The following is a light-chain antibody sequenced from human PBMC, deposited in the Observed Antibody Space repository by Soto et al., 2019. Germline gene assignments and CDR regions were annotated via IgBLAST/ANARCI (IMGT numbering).Light chain of an antibody. J-gene: IGLJ1*01. CDR2: DVS. V-gene: IGLV2-14*01. Sequence: QSVLTQPASVSGSPGQSITISCTGTSSDIGSYNYVSWYQQHPGKAPKVLISDVSNRPSGISNRFSGSKSGNTASLTISGLQAEDEADYYCSPYTSIDTWVFGTGTKVTVL. CDR1: SSDIGSYNY. CDR3: SPYTSIDTWV.